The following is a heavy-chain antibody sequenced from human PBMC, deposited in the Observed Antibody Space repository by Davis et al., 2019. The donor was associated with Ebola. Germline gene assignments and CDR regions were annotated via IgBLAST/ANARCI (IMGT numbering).Heavy chain of an antibody. Sequence: GGSLRLSCAASGFTINNNYMSWVRQAPGKGLEWVSIIHSGGSTHYADSVKGRFTISRDNAKNSLFLQMNSLRTDDTAVYYCARDNLGGGGGIFDYWGQGTLVTVSS. V-gene: IGHV3-53*01. J-gene: IGHJ4*02. CDR2: IHSGGST. D-gene: IGHD3-16*01. CDR3: ARDNLGGGGGIFDY. CDR1: GFTINNNY.